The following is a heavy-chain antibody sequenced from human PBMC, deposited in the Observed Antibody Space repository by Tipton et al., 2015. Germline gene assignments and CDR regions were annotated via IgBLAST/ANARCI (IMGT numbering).Heavy chain of an antibody. D-gene: IGHD2-15*01. V-gene: IGHV4-59*06. J-gene: IGHJ4*02. Sequence: TLSLTCTVSGGSISSYFWSWIRQPPGKGLEWIGYIYYSGSTYYNPSLKSRVTISVDTSKNQFSLKLSSVTAAGTAVYYCARFSCSGGSCYPDYWGQGTLVTVSS. CDR1: GGSISSYF. CDR2: IYYSGST. CDR3: ARFSCSGGSCYPDY.